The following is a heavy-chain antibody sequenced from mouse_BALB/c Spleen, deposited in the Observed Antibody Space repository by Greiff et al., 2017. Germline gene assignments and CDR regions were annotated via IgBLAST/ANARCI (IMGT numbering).Heavy chain of an antibody. V-gene: IGHV5-9*03. CDR1: GFTFSSYT. CDR2: ISSGGGNT. CDR3: ARYKAYYYAMDY. Sequence: EVKLVESGGGLVKPGGSLKLSCAASGFTFSSYTMSWVRQTPEKRLEWVATISSGGGNTYYPDSVKGRFTISRDNAKNNLYLQMSSLRSEDTALYYCARYKAYYYAMDYWGQGTSVTVSS. D-gene: IGHD3-2*02. J-gene: IGHJ4*01.